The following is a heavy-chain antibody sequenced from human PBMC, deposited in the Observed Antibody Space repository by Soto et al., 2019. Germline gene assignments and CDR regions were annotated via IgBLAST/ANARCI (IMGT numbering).Heavy chain of an antibody. CDR2: IYYGGNT. V-gene: IGHV4-39*01. J-gene: IGHJ4*02. Sequence: PSETLSLTCTVSGGSISSGGYYWSWIRQHPGKGLECIANIYYGGNTYYNPSLKSRVAISLDTSKNQFSLRLNSVTAADTAVYYCARSSIEPRVFMYPFDSWGQGTLVTVSS. CDR3: ARSSIEPRVFMYPFDS. D-gene: IGHD6-6*01. CDR1: GGSISSGGYY.